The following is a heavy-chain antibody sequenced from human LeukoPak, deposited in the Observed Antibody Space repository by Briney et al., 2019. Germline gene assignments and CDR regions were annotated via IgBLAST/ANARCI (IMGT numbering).Heavy chain of an antibody. CDR3: AKRRSYYGSGSYFSDRAFDY. V-gene: IGHV3-53*01. CDR1: GFTVSSNS. Sequence: GGSLRLSCTVSGFTVSSNSMSWVRQAPGKGLEWVSFIYSGSTHYSDSVKGRFTISRDNSKNTLYLQMNSLRAEDTAVYYCAKRRSYYGSGSYFSDRAFDYWGQGTLVTVSS. CDR2: IYSGST. J-gene: IGHJ4*02. D-gene: IGHD3-10*01.